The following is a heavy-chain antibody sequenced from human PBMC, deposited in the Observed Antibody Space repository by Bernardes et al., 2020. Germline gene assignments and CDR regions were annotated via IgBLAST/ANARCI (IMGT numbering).Heavy chain of an antibody. D-gene: IGHD3-22*01. CDR3: ARDGFYYDSSGYYIKDY. CDR1: GYTFTSYG. Sequence: ASVKVSCKASGYTFTSYGISWVRQAPGQGLEWMGWISAYNGNTNYAQKLQGRVTMTTDTSTSTAYMELRSLRSDDTAVYYCARDGFYYDSSGYYIKDYWGQGTLVTVSS. CDR2: ISAYNGNT. J-gene: IGHJ4*02. V-gene: IGHV1-18*01.